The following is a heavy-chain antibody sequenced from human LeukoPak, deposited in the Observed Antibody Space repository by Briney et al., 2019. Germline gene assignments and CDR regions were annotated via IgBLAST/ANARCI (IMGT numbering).Heavy chain of an antibody. CDR3: AKDSDYYGSGSSVDY. Sequence: AGSLRLSCAASGFTFSNYDMSWVRQAPGKGLEWVSIISGSGGSTYVADSVKGRFTFSRDNSKNTLYLQINSLRAEDTVVYYCAKDSDYYGSGSSVDYWGQGTLVTVSS. D-gene: IGHD3-10*01. CDR1: GFTFSNYD. CDR2: ISGSGGST. J-gene: IGHJ4*02. V-gene: IGHV3-23*01.